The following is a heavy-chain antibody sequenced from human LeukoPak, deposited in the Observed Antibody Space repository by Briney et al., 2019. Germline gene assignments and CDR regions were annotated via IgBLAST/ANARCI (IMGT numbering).Heavy chain of an antibody. CDR2: SYYSGST. V-gene: IGHV4-39*01. D-gene: IGHD2-21*02. Sequence: KPSETLSLTCSVSGGSISTTSYYWGWIRQPPGKGLEWIGSSYYSGSTYYNPSLKSQVTVSVDTSKSQFSLKLSSVTAADTAVYYCARHGYCSGDCYSPNWLDRCGQGTLVTVSS. J-gene: IGHJ5*02. CDR1: GGSISTTSYY. CDR3: ARHGYCSGDCYSPNWLDR.